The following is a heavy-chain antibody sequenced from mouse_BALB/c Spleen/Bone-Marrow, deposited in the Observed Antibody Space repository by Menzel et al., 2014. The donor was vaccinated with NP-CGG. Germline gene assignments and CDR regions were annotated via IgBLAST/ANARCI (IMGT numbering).Heavy chain of an antibody. V-gene: IGHV5-17*02. J-gene: IGHJ4*01. CDR2: ISSGSSTI. Sequence: EVMLVESGGGLVQPGGSRKLSCAASGFTFSSFGMHWVRQAPEKGLEWVAYISSGSSTIYYADIVKGRFAISRDNPKNTLFLQMTSLRSEDTAMYYCARSPYDYAAMDYWGQGTPVTVSS. D-gene: IGHD2-4*01. CDR3: ARSPYDYAAMDY. CDR1: GFTFSSFG.